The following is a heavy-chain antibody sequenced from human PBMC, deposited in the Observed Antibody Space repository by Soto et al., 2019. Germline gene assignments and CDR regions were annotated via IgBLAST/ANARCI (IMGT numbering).Heavy chain of an antibody. J-gene: IGHJ6*02. CDR2: IIPIFGTA. V-gene: IGHV1-69*13. CDR3: ARTATPANHYYGMDV. CDR1: GGTFSSYA. Sequence: ASVKVSCKASGGTFSSYAISWVRQAPGQGLEWMGGIIPIFGTANYAQKFQGRVTITADESTSTAYMELSSLRSEDTAVYYCARTATPANHYYGMDVWGQGTTVTVSS. D-gene: IGHD2-21*02.